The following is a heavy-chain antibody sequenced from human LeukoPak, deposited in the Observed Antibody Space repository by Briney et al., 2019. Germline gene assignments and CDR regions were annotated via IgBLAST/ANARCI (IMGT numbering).Heavy chain of an antibody. CDR2: ISSSGSTI. J-gene: IGHJ4*02. Sequence: GGSLRLSCAASGFTFSSYEMNWVRQAPGKGLEWVSYISSSGSTIYYADSVKGRFTISRDNAKNSLYLQMNSLRAEDTAVCYCASTGIAVAGDDYWGQGTLVTVSS. V-gene: IGHV3-48*03. D-gene: IGHD6-19*01. CDR1: GFTFSSYE. CDR3: ASTGIAVAGDDY.